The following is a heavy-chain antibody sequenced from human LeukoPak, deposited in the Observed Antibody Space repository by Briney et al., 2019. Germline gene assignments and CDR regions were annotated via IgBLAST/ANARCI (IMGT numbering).Heavy chain of an antibody. CDR2: INPSGGNT. J-gene: IGHJ4*02. D-gene: IGHD6-19*01. CDR1: GYIFTSYY. CDR3: ARFAVHRRLAVAGQFGLDY. V-gene: IGHV1-46*01. Sequence: ASVKVSCKASGYIFTSYYIHWVRQAPGQGLEWMGIINPSGGNTNYAQKFQGRVTMTRDTSTSTVYMELSSLRSGDTAVYYCARFAVHRRLAVAGQFGLDYWGQGTLVTVSS.